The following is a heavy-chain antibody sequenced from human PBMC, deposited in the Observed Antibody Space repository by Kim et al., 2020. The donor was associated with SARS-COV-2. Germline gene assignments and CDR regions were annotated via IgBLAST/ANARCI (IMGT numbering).Heavy chain of an antibody. CDR2: ISGSGGST. CDR1: GFTFSSYA. V-gene: IGHV3-23*01. Sequence: GGSLRLSCAASGFTFSSYAMSWVRQAPGKGLEWVSAISGSGGSTYYADSVKGRITISRDNSNNTLYLLMNSLTAEDTAVYYCAKGLLRYFDWPKSFTDYWGQGTLVTVSS. J-gene: IGHJ4*02. CDR3: AKGLLRYFDWPKSFTDY. D-gene: IGHD3-9*01.